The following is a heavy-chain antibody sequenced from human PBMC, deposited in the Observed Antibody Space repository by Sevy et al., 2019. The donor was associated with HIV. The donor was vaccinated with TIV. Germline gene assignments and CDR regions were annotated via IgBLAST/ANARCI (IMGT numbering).Heavy chain of an antibody. D-gene: IGHD2-15*01. J-gene: IGHJ6*02. Sequence: ASVKVSCKASGFNLNIYGISWVRQAPGQGLEWLGWSSGDNGNSNYAQKLQGRVTMTKDTSTSTAYMGLRSLRSDDTAVYYWARNWGREAAYCSGGSCPYSNGMGVWGQGTTVTVSS. V-gene: IGHV1-18*01. CDR2: SSGDNGNS. CDR3: ARNWGREAAYCSGGSCPYSNGMGV. CDR1: GFNLNIYG.